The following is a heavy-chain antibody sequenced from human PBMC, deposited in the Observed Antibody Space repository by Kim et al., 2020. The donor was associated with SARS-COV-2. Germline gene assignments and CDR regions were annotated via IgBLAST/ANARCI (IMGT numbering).Heavy chain of an antibody. D-gene: IGHD6-13*01. CDR3: ARLNRYGIAAAGPFDY. CDR2: IYPGDSDT. V-gene: IGHV5-51*01. Sequence: GESLKISCKGSGYSFTSYWIGWVRQMPGKGLEWMGIIYPGDSDTRYSPSFQGQVTISADKSISTAYLQWSSLKASDTAMYYCARLNRYGIAAAGPFDYWGQGTLVTVSS. CDR1: GYSFTSYW. J-gene: IGHJ4*02.